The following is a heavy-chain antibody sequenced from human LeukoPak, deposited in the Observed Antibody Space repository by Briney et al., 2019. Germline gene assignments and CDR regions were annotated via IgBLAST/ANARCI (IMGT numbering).Heavy chain of an antibody. Sequence: SETLSLTCTASGVSISSSSYYWGWLRQPPGKGLEWIVSIYYSGSTYYNPSLKSRVTISVDTSKNQFSLRLSSVTAADTAVYYRARGIAAAGRDFDYWGQGTLVTVYS. CDR3: ARGIAAAGRDFDY. V-gene: IGHV4-39*01. CDR1: GVSISSSSYY. D-gene: IGHD6-13*01. J-gene: IGHJ4*02. CDR2: IYYSGST.